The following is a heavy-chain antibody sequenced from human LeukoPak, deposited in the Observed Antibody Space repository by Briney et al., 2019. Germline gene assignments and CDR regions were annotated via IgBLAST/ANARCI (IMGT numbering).Heavy chain of an antibody. J-gene: IGHJ4*02. CDR2: IYYSGST. CDR1: GGSISSSSYY. D-gene: IGHD1-26*01. V-gene: IGHV4-39*01. CDR3: ANIVGATADY. Sequence: SQTLSLTCTVSGGSISSSSYYWGWIRQPPGKGLEWIGSIYYSGSTYYNPSLKSRVTISVDTSKNQFSLKLSSVTAADTAVYYCANIVGATADYWGQGTLVTVSS.